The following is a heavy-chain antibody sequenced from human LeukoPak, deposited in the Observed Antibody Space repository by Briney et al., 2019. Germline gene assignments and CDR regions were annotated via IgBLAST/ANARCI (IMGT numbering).Heavy chain of an antibody. Sequence: ASVKVSCKASGYTFTSYDINWVRQATGQGLEWMGWMNPNNGNTGYAQKFQGRVTMTRNTSISTAYMELSSLRSEDTAVYYCATHDYYYDSSGVYWGQRTLVTVSS. J-gene: IGHJ4*02. D-gene: IGHD3-22*01. CDR1: GYTFTSYD. CDR3: ATHDYYYDSSGVY. V-gene: IGHV1-8*01. CDR2: MNPNNGNT.